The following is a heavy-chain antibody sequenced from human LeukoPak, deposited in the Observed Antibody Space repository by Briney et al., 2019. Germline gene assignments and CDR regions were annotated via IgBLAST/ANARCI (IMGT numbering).Heavy chain of an antibody. D-gene: IGHD6-13*01. V-gene: IGHV4-59*12. J-gene: IGHJ4*02. CDR2: IYYSGST. CDR1: GGSISSYY. Sequence: SETPSLTCTVSGGSISSYYWSWIRQPPGKGLEWIGYIYYSGSTNYNPSLKSRLTISVDLPRNQFSLDLRSVTAADTAVYYCARDAAAGYSLACWGQGTLVSVSS. CDR3: ARDAAAGYSLAC.